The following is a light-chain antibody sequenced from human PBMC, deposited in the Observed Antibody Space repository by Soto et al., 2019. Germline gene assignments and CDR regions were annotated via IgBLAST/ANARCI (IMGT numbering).Light chain of an antibody. CDR3: QQYYSIPPD. CDR2: WAS. CDR1: QSVLYSSNNKNY. J-gene: IGKJ3*01. Sequence: DIVMTQSPDSLAVSLGERATINCKSSQSVLYSSNNKNYLAWYQQKPGQPPKLLIYWASTRESGVPDRFSGSGSGTDFTLTISSLQAEDVAVYYCQQYYSIPPDFGPGTKVDIK. V-gene: IGKV4-1*01.